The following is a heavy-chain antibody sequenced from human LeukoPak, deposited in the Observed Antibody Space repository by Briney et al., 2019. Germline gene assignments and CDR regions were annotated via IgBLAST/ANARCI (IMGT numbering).Heavy chain of an antibody. CDR1: GFTFSSYA. Sequence: GGSLRLSCAASGFTFSSYAMHWVRQAPGKGLEWVAVISYDGSNKYYADSMKGRFTISRDNSKNTLYLQMNSLRAEDTAVYYCARELGIAAAPLDYWGQGTLVTVSS. CDR2: ISYDGSNK. CDR3: ARELGIAAAPLDY. J-gene: IGHJ4*02. V-gene: IGHV3-30*04. D-gene: IGHD6-13*01.